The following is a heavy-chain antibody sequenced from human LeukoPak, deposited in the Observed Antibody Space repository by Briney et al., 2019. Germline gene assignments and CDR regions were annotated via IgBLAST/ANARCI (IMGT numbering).Heavy chain of an antibody. Sequence: ASVKVSCKASGYTFTSYYMHWVRQAPGQGLEWMGIIKPSGGSTRYAQKFQGRVTMTRDTSTSTVYMELSSLRSEDTAVYYCARNGYCSSTSCYRWWYFDLWGRGTLVTVSS. V-gene: IGHV1-46*01. D-gene: IGHD2-2*03. CDR1: GYTFTSYY. J-gene: IGHJ2*01. CDR3: ARNGYCSSTSCYRWWYFDL. CDR2: IKPSGGST.